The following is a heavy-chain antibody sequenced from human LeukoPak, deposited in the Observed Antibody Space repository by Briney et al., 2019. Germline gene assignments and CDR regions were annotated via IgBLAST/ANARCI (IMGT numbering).Heavy chain of an antibody. Sequence: SVKVSCKASGGTFSRYAINWVRQAPGQGLEWMGGIIPIIATVNYAQKFQGRVTITRDTSASTAYMELSSLRSEDTAVYYCARGGYYDSRPFDYWGQGTPVTVSS. J-gene: IGHJ4*02. CDR2: IIPIIATV. D-gene: IGHD3-22*01. CDR1: GGTFSRYA. CDR3: ARGGYYDSRPFDY. V-gene: IGHV1-69*05.